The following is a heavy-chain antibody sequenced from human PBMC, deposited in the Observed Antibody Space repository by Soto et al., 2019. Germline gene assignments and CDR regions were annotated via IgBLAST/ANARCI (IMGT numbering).Heavy chain of an antibody. J-gene: IGHJ6*02. CDR2: ISYDGSNK. Sequence: GGSLRLSCAASGFTFSSYAMHWVRQAPGKGLEWVAVISYDGSNKYYADSVKGRFTISRDNSKNTLYLQMKSLRAEDTAVYYCARDRGRFLEWLGPVRGGLIPPTYGMDVWGQGTTVTVSS. D-gene: IGHD3-3*01. CDR1: GFTFSSYA. CDR3: ARDRGRFLEWLGPVRGGLIPPTYGMDV. V-gene: IGHV3-30-3*01.